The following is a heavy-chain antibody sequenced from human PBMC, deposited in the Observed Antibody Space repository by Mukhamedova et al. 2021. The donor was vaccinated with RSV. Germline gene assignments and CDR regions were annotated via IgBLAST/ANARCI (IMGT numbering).Heavy chain of an antibody. CDR2: GST. J-gene: IGHJ5*02. V-gene: IGHV4-59*01. D-gene: IGHD3-3*01. CDR3: AREVSLGVVMSLGFDP. Sequence: GSTNYNPSLKSRVTISVDTSKNQFSLKLSSVTAADTAVYYCAREVSLGVVMSLGFDPWGQGTLVTVSS.